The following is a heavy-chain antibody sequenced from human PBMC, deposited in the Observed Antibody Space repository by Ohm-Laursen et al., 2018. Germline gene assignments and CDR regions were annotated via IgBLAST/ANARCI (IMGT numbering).Heavy chain of an antibody. Sequence: GTLSLTCTVSGGSISPYYWSWFRLPPGKGLEWIGYIYYSGSTNYNPSLKSRVSISVDTSKNQFSLKLSSVIAADTAVYHCARLRRGYSGYEPFDYWGQGTLVTVSS. CDR2: IYYSGST. J-gene: IGHJ4*02. CDR1: GGSISPYY. D-gene: IGHD5-12*01. V-gene: IGHV4-59*01. CDR3: ARLRRGYSGYEPFDY.